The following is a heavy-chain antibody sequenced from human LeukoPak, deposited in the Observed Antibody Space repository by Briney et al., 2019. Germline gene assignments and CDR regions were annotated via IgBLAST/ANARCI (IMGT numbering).Heavy chain of an antibody. CDR1: RFTFSTYE. V-gene: IGHV3-48*03. CDR3: ARGPLHVVVPAATWFDP. D-gene: IGHD2-2*01. Sequence: GGSLRLSCAASRFTFSTYEMNWVRQAPGKGLEWVSYISSSGSTIYYADSVKGRFTISRDNAKNSLYLQMNSLRAEDTAVYYCARGPLHVVVPAATWFDPWGQGILVTVSS. J-gene: IGHJ5*02. CDR2: ISSSGSTI.